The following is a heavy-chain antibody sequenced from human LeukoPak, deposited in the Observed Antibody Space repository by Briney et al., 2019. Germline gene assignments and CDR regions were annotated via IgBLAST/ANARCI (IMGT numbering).Heavy chain of an antibody. D-gene: IGHD3-10*01. Sequence: SETLSLTCNVSGGSITRYYWSWIRQPPGKGLEWIGYVYYSGSTNYNPSLKSRVTISVDTSKNQFSLKLSSVTAADTAVYYCAATMVRGVHTHFDYWGQGTLVTVSS. CDR2: VYYSGST. CDR3: AATMVRGVHTHFDY. V-gene: IGHV4-59*08. J-gene: IGHJ4*02. CDR1: GGSITRYY.